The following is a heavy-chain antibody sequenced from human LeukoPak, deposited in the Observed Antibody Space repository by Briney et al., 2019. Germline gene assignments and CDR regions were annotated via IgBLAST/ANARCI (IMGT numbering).Heavy chain of an antibody. CDR1: GYTFTGYY. D-gene: IGHD2-2*01. CDR3: ARRRKYCSSTSCYSADGFDY. CDR2: INPNSGGT. V-gene: IGHV1-2*06. Sequence: GASVKVSCKASGYTFTGYYMHWVRQAPGQGLEWMGRINPNSGGTNYAQKFQGRVTMTRDTSISTAYMGLSRLRSDDTAVYYCARRRKYCSSTSCYSADGFDYWGQGTLVTVSS. J-gene: IGHJ4*02.